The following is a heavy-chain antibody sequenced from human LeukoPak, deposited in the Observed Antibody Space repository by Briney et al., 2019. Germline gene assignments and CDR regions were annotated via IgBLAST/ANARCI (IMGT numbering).Heavy chain of an antibody. CDR2: ISSSSSTI. CDR3: ARPYSSGWTYYYYYGMDV. Sequence: GGSLRLSCAASGFTFSTYSMNWVRQAPGKGLEWVSYISSSSSTIYYADSVKGRFTISRDNAKNSLYLQMNSLRAEDTAVYYCARPYSSGWTYYYYYGMDVWGQGTTVTVSS. V-gene: IGHV3-48*01. D-gene: IGHD6-19*01. CDR1: GFTFSTYS. J-gene: IGHJ6*02.